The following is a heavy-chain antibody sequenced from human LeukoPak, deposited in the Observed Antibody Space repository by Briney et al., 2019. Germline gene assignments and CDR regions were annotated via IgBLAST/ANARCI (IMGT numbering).Heavy chain of an antibody. CDR2: ISGSGGST. V-gene: IGHV3-23*01. D-gene: IGHD3-22*01. CDR3: AKAPHPYYYDSSGYSYYFDY. CDR1: GFTFSSYA. Sequence: GGSLRLSCAASGFTFSSYAMSWVRQAPGKGLEWVSAISGSGGSTYYADSVKGRFTISRDNSKNTLYLQMNSLRAEDTAVYYCAKAPHPYYYDSSGYSYYFDYWGQGTLVTVSS. J-gene: IGHJ4*02.